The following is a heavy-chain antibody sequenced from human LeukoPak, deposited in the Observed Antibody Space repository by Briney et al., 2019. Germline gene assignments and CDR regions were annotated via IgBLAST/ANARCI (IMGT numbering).Heavy chain of an antibody. CDR3: ARQATHAYGDPSYWYFHI. CDR2: TYYSGST. CDR1: SASISSSSYY. D-gene: IGHD4-17*01. V-gene: IGHV4-39*01. J-gene: IGHJ2*01. Sequence: SETLSLTCTVASASISSSSYYWGWIRQPPGKGLERIASTYYSGSTYYSPSLKSPGTMSIHTSKNQFSLNLGSVTDADTAVYYCARQATHAYGDPSYWYFHIWGRGTLVTVSS.